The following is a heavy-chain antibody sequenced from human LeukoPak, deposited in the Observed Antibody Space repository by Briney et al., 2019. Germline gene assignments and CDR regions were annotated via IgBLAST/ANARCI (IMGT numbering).Heavy chain of an antibody. V-gene: IGHV1-69*13. CDR2: IIPIFGTA. J-gene: IGHJ4*02. Sequence: ASVKVSCKASGGTVSSYAISWVRQARRQGLEWMGGIIPIFGTANYAQKFQGRVTITADESTSTAYMELSSLRSEDTAVYYCARGSDSSGWYGVYWGQGTLVTVSS. CDR1: GGTVSSYA. CDR3: ARGSDSSGWYGVY. D-gene: IGHD6-19*01.